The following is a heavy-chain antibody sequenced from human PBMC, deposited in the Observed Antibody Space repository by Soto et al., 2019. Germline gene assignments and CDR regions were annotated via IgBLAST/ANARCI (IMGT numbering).Heavy chain of an antibody. Sequence: VSVKVSCKASGYTFTSYAMHWVRQAPGQRLEWMGWINAGNGNTKYSQKFQGRVTITRDTSASTAYMELSSLRSEDTAVYYCARDRPDIVVVPAAPPYYFDYWGQGTLVTVSS. D-gene: IGHD2-2*01. CDR3: ARDRPDIVVVPAAPPYYFDY. CDR1: GYTFTSYA. J-gene: IGHJ4*02. CDR2: INAGNGNT. V-gene: IGHV1-3*01.